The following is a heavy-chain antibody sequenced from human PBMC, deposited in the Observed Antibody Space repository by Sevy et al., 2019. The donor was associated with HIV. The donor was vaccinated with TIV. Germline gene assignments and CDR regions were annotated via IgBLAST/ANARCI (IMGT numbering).Heavy chain of an antibody. CDR1: AFSLSNYY. CDR2: IKQGGNEQ. J-gene: IGHJ3*02. V-gene: IGHV3-7*01. Sequence: GGSLRLSCAASAFSLSNYYMTWVRQAPGKGLEWVANIKQGGNEQFYLESVKGRFTISRDDSKNSVYLQMTSLRAEDTAVYYCAREGVIYDDDGRDFDDAFDIWGLGTMVTVSS. CDR3: AREGVIYDDDGRDFDDAFDI. D-gene: IGHD2-21*01.